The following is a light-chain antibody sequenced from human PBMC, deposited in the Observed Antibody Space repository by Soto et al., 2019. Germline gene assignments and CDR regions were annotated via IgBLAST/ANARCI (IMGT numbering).Light chain of an antibody. CDR1: QSVSNSY. CDR2: GVS. CDR3: HQYGSSPYT. Sequence: EIVLTQSPGTLSLSPGERATLSCRASQSVSNSYLAWYQQKPGQAPRLLIYGVSSRATGIPDRFSGSGSGTDFTLTISRLEPEDFAVYYCHQYGSSPYTFGQGTKLGI. J-gene: IGKJ2*01. V-gene: IGKV3-20*01.